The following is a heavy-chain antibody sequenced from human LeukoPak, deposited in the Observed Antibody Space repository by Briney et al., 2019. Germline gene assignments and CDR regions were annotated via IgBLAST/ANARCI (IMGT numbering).Heavy chain of an antibody. J-gene: IGHJ4*02. CDR1: GGSFSDYY. CDR3: ASTGWYWDY. V-gene: IGHV4-34*01. D-gene: IGHD6-19*01. CDR2: INHSGST. Sequence: SETLSLTCAVYGGSFSDYYWSWTRQPPGKGLEWIGEINHSGSTNYNPSLKSRVTISVDTSKNQFSLKLSSVTAADTAVYYCASTGWYWDYWGQGTLVTVSS.